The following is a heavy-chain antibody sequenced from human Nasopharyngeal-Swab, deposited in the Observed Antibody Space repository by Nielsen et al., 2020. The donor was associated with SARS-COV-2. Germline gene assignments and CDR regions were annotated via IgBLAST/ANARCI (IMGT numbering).Heavy chain of an antibody. V-gene: IGHV3-21*01. J-gene: IGHJ2*01. CDR2: VSSTSTYI. CDR1: GFTFNTYS. CDR3: ARDLLSSWRAIGNWYFDL. D-gene: IGHD6-13*01. Sequence: GGSLRPSCAASGFTFNTYSMNWVRQAPGKGLEWVSSVSSTSTYIYYADSVKGRFTITRDTAENSLYLQMNSLRAEDTAVYYCARDLLSSWRAIGNWYFDLWGRGTLVTVSS.